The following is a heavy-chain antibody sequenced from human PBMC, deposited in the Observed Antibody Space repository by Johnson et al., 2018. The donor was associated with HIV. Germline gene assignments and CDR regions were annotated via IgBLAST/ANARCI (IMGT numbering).Heavy chain of an antibody. CDR1: GFTVSSNY. D-gene: IGHD3-22*01. V-gene: IGHV3-53*01. CDR2: IYSGGST. J-gene: IGHJ3*02. Sequence: VQLVESGGGVVQPGGSLRLSCAASGFTVSSNYMSWVRQAPGKGLEWVSGIYSGGSTYYADSVKGRFTIPRDNSKNTLYLQMNSLRAEDTALYYCARDLVDAVIVVFGAFDIWGQGAMVTVSS. CDR3: ARDLVDAVIVVFGAFDI.